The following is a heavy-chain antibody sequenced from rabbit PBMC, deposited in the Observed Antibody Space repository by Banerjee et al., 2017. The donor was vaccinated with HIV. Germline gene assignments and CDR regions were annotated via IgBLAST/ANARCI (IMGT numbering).Heavy chain of an antibody. D-gene: IGHD4-2*01. CDR2: IDTNTGYT. J-gene: IGHJ4*01. V-gene: IGHV1S40*01. CDR1: GFDFSSYYY. Sequence: QSLEESGGDLVKPGASLTLTCKASGFDFSSYYYMYWVRQAPGKGLEWIGFIDTNTGYTYYASWAKGRFTISQTSPTTVTLQMTSLTVADTATYFCARDYAGVAGYGDLNLWGQGTLVTVS. CDR3: ARDYAGVAGYGDLNL.